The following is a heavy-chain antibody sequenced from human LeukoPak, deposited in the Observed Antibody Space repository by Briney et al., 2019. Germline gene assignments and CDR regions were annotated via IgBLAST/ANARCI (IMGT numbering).Heavy chain of an antibody. D-gene: IGHD2-15*01. V-gene: IGHV3-23*01. Sequence: GGSLRLSCVASGFSFSTYGMGWVRRAPGMGLEWVSIISGRGVSTYYADSVKGRFTISRDSAKNTLYLQMNRLRAEDTGVYYCAKMGVVGARSADLHYFDYWGQGTLVTVST. CDR2: ISGRGVST. J-gene: IGHJ4*02. CDR3: AKMGVVGARSADLHYFDY. CDR1: GFSFSTYG.